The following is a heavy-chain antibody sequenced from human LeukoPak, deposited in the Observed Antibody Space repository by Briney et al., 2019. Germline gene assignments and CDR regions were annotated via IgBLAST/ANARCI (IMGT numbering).Heavy chain of an antibody. V-gene: IGHV1-69*13. Sequence: SVKVSCKASGGTFSSYAISWVRQAPGQGLEWMGGIIPIFGTANYAQKFQGRVTITADESTSTAYMELSSLRSEDTAVYYCASLTYYDFWSGYYTWDYFDYWGQGTLVTVSS. CDR1: GGTFSSYA. CDR2: IIPIFGTA. J-gene: IGHJ4*02. CDR3: ASLTYYDFWSGYYTWDYFDY. D-gene: IGHD3-3*01.